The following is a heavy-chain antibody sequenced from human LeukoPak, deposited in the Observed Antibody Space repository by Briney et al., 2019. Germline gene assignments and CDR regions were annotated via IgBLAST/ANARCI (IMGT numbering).Heavy chain of an antibody. V-gene: IGHV3-15*01. CDR1: GFTFSSYS. D-gene: IGHD4-23*01. CDR3: TTEVGTSRTNYFDY. CDR2: IKSKTDGGTT. J-gene: IGHJ4*02. Sequence: GGSLRLSCAASGFTFSSYSMNWVRQAPGKGLEWVGRIKSKTDGGTTDYAAPVKGRFTISRDDSKNTLYLQMNSLKTEDTAVYYCTTEVGTSRTNYFDYWGQGTLVTVSS.